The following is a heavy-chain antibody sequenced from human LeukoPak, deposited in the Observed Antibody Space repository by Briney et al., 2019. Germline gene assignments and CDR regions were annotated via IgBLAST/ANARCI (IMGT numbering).Heavy chain of an antibody. D-gene: IGHD4-17*01. Sequence: SETLSLTCTVSGGSISSYYWSWIRQPPGKGLEWIGYIYYSGSTNYNPSLKSRVAISVDTSKNQFSLKLSSVTAADTAVYYCARQGTVTTYAFDIWGQGTMVTVSS. J-gene: IGHJ3*02. V-gene: IGHV4-59*01. CDR1: GGSISSYY. CDR2: IYYSGST. CDR3: ARQGTVTTYAFDI.